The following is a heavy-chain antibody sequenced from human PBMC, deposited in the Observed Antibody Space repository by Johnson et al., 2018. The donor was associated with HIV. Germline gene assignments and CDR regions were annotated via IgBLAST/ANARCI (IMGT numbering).Heavy chain of an antibody. Sequence: QVQLVESGGGVVQPGRSLRLSCAASGFTFSRYGMHWVRQAPGKGLEWVSFIRYDGSDKYYEDSVKGRFTVSRDNSKNTLYLQMNGLGPEDTAVYYCAKDGRDVCRAFYIWGQGTMVTVSS. J-gene: IGHJ3*02. CDR1: GFTFSRYG. V-gene: IGHV3-30*02. CDR2: IRYDGSDK. D-gene: IGHD5-24*01. CDR3: AKDGRDVCRAFYI.